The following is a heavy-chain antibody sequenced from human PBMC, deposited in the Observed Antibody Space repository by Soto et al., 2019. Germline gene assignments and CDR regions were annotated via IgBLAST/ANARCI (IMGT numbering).Heavy chain of an antibody. D-gene: IGHD6-13*01. Sequence: QVQLQQWGAGLFKPSETLSLTCAVYGGSFSGYFWSWIRQPPGKGLEWIGDINHSGSTTYNASLKSRVTIPVATSKMKFSLRLSTVPAAAPPVYYCARGGTASAYISSWLSGWYSELWVRCTLLTLCS. V-gene: IGHV4-34*01. J-gene: IGHJ2*01. CDR2: INHSGST. CDR3: ARGGTASAYISSWLSGWYSEL. CDR1: GGSFSGYF.